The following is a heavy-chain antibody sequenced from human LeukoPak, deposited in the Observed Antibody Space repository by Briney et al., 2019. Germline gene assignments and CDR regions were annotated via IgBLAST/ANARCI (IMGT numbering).Heavy chain of an antibody. Sequence: PGRSLRLSCAASGSTFSSYGMHWVRQAPGKGLEWVAVISYDGSNKYYADSVKGRFTISRDNSKNTLYLQMNSPRAEDTAVYYCAKDRWGSSGYCDYWGQGTLVTVSS. CDR3: AKDRWGSSGYCDY. J-gene: IGHJ4*02. CDR1: GSTFSSYG. D-gene: IGHD3-22*01. V-gene: IGHV3-30*18. CDR2: ISYDGSNK.